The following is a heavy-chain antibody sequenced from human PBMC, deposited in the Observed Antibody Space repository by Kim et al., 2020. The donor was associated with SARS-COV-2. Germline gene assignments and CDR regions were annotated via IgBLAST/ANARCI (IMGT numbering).Heavy chain of an antibody. Sequence: SETLSLTCTVSGGSISSGGYYWSWIRQHPGKGLEWIGYIYYSGSTYYNPSLKSRVTISVDTSKNQFSLKLSSVTAADTAVYYCAREGIAVAGTRYFDLWGRGTLVTVSS. CDR2: IYYSGST. D-gene: IGHD6-19*01. CDR3: AREGIAVAGTRYFDL. CDR1: GGSISSGGYY. V-gene: IGHV4-31*03. J-gene: IGHJ2*01.